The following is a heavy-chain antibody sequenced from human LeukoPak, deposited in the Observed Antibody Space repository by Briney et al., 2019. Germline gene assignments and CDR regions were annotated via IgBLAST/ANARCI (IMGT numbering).Heavy chain of an antibody. Sequence: GGSLRLSCAASGFTFSTYVMNWVRQAPGKGLQWVALIWYDGSSKYYADSVKGRFTISRDNSKNTLYLQMSSLRAEDTAVYYCARDPPTRQYTNSFSLDYWGQGTLVTVSS. CDR1: GFTFSTYV. CDR2: IWYDGSSK. CDR3: ARDPPTRQYTNSFSLDY. D-gene: IGHD6-13*01. J-gene: IGHJ4*02. V-gene: IGHV3-33*08.